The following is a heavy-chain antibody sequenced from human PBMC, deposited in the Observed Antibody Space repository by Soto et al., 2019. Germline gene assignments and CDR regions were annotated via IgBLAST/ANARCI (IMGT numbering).Heavy chain of an antibody. Sequence: SETLALTCAVSGGSISSSNWWGWVRQPPGKGLEWIGEIYHSGSTNYNPSLKSRVTISVDKSKNQFSLKLSSVTAADTAVYYCARGFRGSYRYFDYWGRGTLVTVSS. CDR2: IYHSGST. CDR1: GGSISSSNW. J-gene: IGHJ4*02. V-gene: IGHV4-4*02. CDR3: ARGFRGSYRYFDY. D-gene: IGHD1-26*01.